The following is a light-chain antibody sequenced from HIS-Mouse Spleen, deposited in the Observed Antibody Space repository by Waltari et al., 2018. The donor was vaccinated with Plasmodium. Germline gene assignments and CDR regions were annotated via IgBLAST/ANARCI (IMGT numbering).Light chain of an antibody. J-gene: IGKJ2*01. CDR3: QQYNNWPPHT. V-gene: IGKV3-15*01. Sequence: TQSPAPLSVSPGERATLSCRASQSVSSNLAWYQQKPGQAPRLLIYGASTRATGIPARFSGSGSGTEFTLTISSMQSEDFAVYYCQQYNNWPPHTFGQGTKLEIK. CDR1: QSVSSN. CDR2: GAS.